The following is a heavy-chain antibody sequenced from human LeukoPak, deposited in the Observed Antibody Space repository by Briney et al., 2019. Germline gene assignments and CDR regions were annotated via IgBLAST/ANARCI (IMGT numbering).Heavy chain of an antibody. CDR3: ARDQDHHFDY. V-gene: IGHV3-33*01. J-gene: IGHJ4*02. D-gene: IGHD1-14*01. CDR2: IWYDGSNK. Sequence: GGSLRLSCAASGFTFSTYGIHWVRQAPGKGLEWVAVIWYDGSNKYYADSVKGRFTISRDNSKNTLYLQMNSPRAEDTAVYYCARDQDHHFDYWGQGTLVTVSS. CDR1: GFTFSTYG.